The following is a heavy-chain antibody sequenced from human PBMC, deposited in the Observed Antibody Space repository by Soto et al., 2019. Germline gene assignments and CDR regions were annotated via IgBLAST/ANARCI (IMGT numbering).Heavy chain of an antibody. Sequence: SEKVSCKASGGTFSSYAISWVRQAPGQGLEWMVGIIPIFGTPKYAQKFQGRVTIIADESTTTAYMELTSLRSEDTAVSYSATPGHYDNGGYYRPFDYWDRGTRVTVSS. CDR2: IIPIFGTP. CDR3: ATPGHYDNGGYYRPFDY. CDR1: GGTFSSYA. D-gene: IGHD3-22*01. V-gene: IGHV1-69*13. J-gene: IGHJ4*02.